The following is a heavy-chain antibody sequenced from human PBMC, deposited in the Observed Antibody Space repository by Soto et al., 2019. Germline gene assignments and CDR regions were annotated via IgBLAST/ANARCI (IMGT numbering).Heavy chain of an antibody. CDR1: GHTSRNNG. Sequence: QVRLVQSGAEVGQPGASVKVSCKASGHTSRNNGISWVRQAPGQGLEWMGFINANTGATNYARKFRGRLTMTTDTFTRTVDMELRSLRSDDTAVDYCGKYEDKGELRCLDDWGQGTLVTVSS. D-gene: IGHD1-26*01. V-gene: IGHV1-18*01. CDR3: GKYEDKGELRCLDD. J-gene: IGHJ4*02. CDR2: INANTGAT.